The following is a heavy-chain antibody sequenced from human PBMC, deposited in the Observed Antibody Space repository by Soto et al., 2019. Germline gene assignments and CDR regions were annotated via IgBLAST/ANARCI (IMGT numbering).Heavy chain of an antibody. J-gene: IGHJ5*02. CDR3: AKDVFRITFGGADRFDP. Sequence: LRLSCAASGFTFSSYAMSWVRQAPGKGLEWVSAISGSGGSTYYADSVKGRFTISRDNSKNTLYLQMNSLRAEDTAVYYCAKDVFRITFGGADRFDPWGQGTLVTVYS. V-gene: IGHV3-23*01. CDR2: ISGSGGST. CDR1: GFTFSSYA. D-gene: IGHD3-16*01.